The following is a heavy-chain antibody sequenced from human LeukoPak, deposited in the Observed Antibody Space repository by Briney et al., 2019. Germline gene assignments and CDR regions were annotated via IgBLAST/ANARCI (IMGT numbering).Heavy chain of an antibody. D-gene: IGHD6-13*01. V-gene: IGHV4-39*01. J-gene: IGHJ4*02. Sequence: SETLSLICTVSGGSISSSSYYWGWIRQPPGKGLEWIGSIYYSGSTYYNPSLKSRVTISVDTSKNQFSLKLSSVTAADTAVYYCARHPFGYSSSWYERGDYFDYWGQGTLVTVSS. CDR2: IYYSGST. CDR1: GGSISSSSYY. CDR3: ARHPFGYSSSWYERGDYFDY.